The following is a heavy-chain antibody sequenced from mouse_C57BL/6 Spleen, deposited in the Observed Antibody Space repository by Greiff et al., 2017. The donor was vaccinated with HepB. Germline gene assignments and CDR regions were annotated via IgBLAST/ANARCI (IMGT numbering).Heavy chain of an antibody. V-gene: IGHV1-80*01. CDR2: IYPGDGDT. D-gene: IGHD2-4*01. Sequence: VHLVESGAELVKPGASVKISCKASGYAFSSYWMNWVKQRPGKGLEWIGQIYPGDGDTNYNGKFKGKATLTADKSSSTAYMQLSSLTSEDSAVYFCAMYYDYDEGNFAYWGQGTLVTVSA. CDR1: GYAFSSYW. CDR3: AMYYDYDEGNFAY. J-gene: IGHJ3*01.